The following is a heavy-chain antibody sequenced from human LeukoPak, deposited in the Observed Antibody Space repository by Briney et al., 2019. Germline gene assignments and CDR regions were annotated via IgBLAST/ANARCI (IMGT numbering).Heavy chain of an antibody. CDR3: ARGVVIVVEGWFDP. CDR1: GGSISSGGYY. D-gene: IGHD3-22*01. J-gene: IGHJ5*02. CDR2: IYYSGST. V-gene: IGHV4-31*03. Sequence: SQTLSLTCTVSGGSISSGGYYWSWIRQHPGKGLGWIGYIYYSGSTYYNPSLKSRVTISVDTSKNQFSLKLSSVTAADTAVYYCARGVVIVVEGWFDPWGQGTLVTVSS.